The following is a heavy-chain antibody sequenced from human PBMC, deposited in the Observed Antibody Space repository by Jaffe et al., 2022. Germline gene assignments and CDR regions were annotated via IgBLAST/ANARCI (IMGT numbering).Heavy chain of an antibody. D-gene: IGHD2-2*01. V-gene: IGHV3-15*01. CDR1: GFTFSNAW. CDR3: TTDLLRGYCSSTSCSFDY. J-gene: IGHJ4*02. Sequence: EVQLVESGGGLVKPGGSLRLSCAASGFTFSNAWMSWVRQAPGKGLEWVGRIKSKTDGGTTDYAAPVKGRFTISRDDSKNTLYLQMNSLKTEDTAVYYCTTDLLRGYCSSTSCSFDYWGQGTLVTVSS. CDR2: IKSKTDGGTT.